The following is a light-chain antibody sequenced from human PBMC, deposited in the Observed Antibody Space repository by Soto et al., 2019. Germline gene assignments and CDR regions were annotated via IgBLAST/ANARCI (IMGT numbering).Light chain of an antibody. V-gene: IGLV1-40*01. CDR3: QSYDSSLSAGV. Sequence: QSVLTQPPSVSGAPGQRVTISCTGSRSNIGAGYDVHWYQQLPGTAPKLLIYGNSNRPSGVPDRFSGSKSGTSASLAITGLQAEDEADYYCQSYDSSLSAGVFGTGTKLTVL. CDR1: RSNIGAGYD. CDR2: GNS. J-gene: IGLJ1*01.